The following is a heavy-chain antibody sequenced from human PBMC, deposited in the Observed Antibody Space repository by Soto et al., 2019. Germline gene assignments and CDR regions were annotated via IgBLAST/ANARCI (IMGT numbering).Heavy chain of an antibody. D-gene: IGHD3-3*01. Sequence: PSETLSLTCTVSGDSITSYYWSWIRQPPGKGLEWIGFISYTGSTEYNPSLKSRVTISVDTSKNQFSLKLTSVTAADTAVYFCARGGETYYDFWSGFSPIDYWGQGALVTVSS. CDR1: GDSITSYY. CDR2: ISYTGST. J-gene: IGHJ4*02. CDR3: ARGGETYYDFWSGFSPIDY. V-gene: IGHV4-59*01.